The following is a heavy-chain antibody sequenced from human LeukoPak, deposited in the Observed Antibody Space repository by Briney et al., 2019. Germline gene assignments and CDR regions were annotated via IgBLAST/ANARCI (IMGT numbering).Heavy chain of an antibody. CDR1: GFTFSYFG. Sequence: PGRSLRLSCAASGFTFSYFGMHWVRQAPGKGLEWVALIWYDGSNKYYADSVKGRFTISRDNSNNTLYLQMNSLRVEDTAVYYCARDRSDSFDRTGYFPGYYFEYLGQGTLVTVSS. CDR3: ARDRSDSFDRTGYFPGYYFEY. J-gene: IGHJ4*02. CDR2: IWYDGSNK. V-gene: IGHV3-33*01. D-gene: IGHD3/OR15-3a*01.